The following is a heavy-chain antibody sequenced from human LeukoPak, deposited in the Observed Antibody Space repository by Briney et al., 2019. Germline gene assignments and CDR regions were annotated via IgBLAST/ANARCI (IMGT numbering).Heavy chain of an antibody. CDR1: GGTFSSYA. CDR3: AGEEYQLLPETY. V-gene: IGHV1-69*13. CDR2: IIPIFGTA. J-gene: IGHJ4*02. Sequence: AASVKVSCKASGGTFSSYAISWVRQAPGQGLEWMGGIIPIFGTANYAQKFQGRVTITADESTSTAYMELSSLRSEDTAVYYCAGEEYQLLPETYWGQGTLVTVSS. D-gene: IGHD2-2*01.